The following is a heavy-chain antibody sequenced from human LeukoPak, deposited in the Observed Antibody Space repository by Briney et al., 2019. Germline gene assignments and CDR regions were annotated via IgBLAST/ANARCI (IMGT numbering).Heavy chain of an antibody. J-gene: IGHJ4*02. CDR2: ISYDGSNK. CDR1: GFTFSSYG. V-gene: IGHV3-30*03. D-gene: IGHD3-22*01. Sequence: GRSLRLSCTASGFTFSSYGMHWVRQAPGKGLEWVAVISYDGSNKYYADSVKGRFTISRDNSKNTLYVQMNSLRAEDTAVYYCATHYYDSSGYYSPDYWGQGTLVTVSS. CDR3: ATHYYDSSGYYSPDY.